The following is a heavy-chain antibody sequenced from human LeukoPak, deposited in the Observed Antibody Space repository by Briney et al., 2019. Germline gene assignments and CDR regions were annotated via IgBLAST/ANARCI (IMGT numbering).Heavy chain of an antibody. V-gene: IGHV3-48*03. CDR2: ISSSGSAI. J-gene: IGHJ4*02. CDR3: ASEGAGFCSGTTCPDFDS. Sequence: GGSLRLSCAASGFTFSGYEMNWVRQAPGKGLEWVSYISSSGSAIYYADSVKGRFTISRDNAKNSLYLQMKSLRAEDTAIYYCASEGAGFCSGTTCPDFDSWGQGTLVTVSS. D-gene: IGHD2-2*01. CDR1: GFTFSGYE.